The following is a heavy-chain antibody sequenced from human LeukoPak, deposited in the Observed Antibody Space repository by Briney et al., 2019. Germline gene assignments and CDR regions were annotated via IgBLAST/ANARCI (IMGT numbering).Heavy chain of an antibody. Sequence: SETLFLTCAVYGGSFSGYYWSWIRQPPGKGLEWIGEINHSGSTNYNPSLKSRVTISVDTSKNQFSLKLSSVTAADTAVYYCASAWGKYYDSSGYFDYWGQGTLVTVSS. CDR3: ASAWGKYYDSSGYFDY. J-gene: IGHJ4*02. CDR2: INHSGST. D-gene: IGHD3-22*01. CDR1: GGSFSGYY. V-gene: IGHV4-34*01.